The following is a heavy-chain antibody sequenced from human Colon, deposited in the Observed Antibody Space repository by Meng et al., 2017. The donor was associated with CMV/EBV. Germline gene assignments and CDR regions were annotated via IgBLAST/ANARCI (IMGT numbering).Heavy chain of an antibody. CDR3: VRYENLQHGMDV. V-gene: IGHV3-7*01. CDR2: IKEDGRGQ. D-gene: IGHD1-1*01. CDR1: GFTFNTFW. J-gene: IGHJ6*02. Sequence: GESLKISCAASGFTFNTFWMTWVRQAPGKGLEWVANIKEDGRGQWYVDSVKGRFTISRDNARKSLYLQMNSLRAEDTAVYYCVRYENLQHGMDVRGQGTTVTVSS.